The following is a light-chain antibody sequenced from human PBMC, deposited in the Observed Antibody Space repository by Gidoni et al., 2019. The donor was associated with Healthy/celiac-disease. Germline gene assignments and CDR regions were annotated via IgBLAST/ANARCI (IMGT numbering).Light chain of an antibody. CDR1: QSVSSSY. V-gene: IGKV3-20*01. Sequence: EIVLTQSPGTLSVSPGERATLSCRASQSVSSSYLAWDQQKPGQAPRLLIYGASSRATGIPDRFSGSGSGTDFTLTISRLEPEDFAVYYCQQYGSSPLTFGGGTKVEIK. CDR2: GAS. J-gene: IGKJ4*01. CDR3: QQYGSSPLT.